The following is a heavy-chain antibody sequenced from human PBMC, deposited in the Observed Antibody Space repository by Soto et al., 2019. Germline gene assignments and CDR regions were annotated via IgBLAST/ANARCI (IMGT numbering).Heavy chain of an antibody. V-gene: IGHV1-2*02. J-gene: IGHJ5*02. D-gene: IGHD2-2*01. CDR1: GYTFTGYY. CDR3: AREHCSSTSCYFWFDP. Sequence: ASVKVSCKASGYTFTGYYMHWVRQAPGRGLEWMGWINPNSGGTNYAQKFQGRVTMTRDTSISTAYMELSRLRSDDTAVYYCAREHCSSTSCYFWFDPWGQGTLVTVSS. CDR2: INPNSGGT.